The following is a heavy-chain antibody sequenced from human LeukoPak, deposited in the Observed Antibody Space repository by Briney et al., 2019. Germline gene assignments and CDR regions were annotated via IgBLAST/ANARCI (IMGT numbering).Heavy chain of an antibody. CDR1: GGSFSSYY. CDR3: ARVGGWEPKLHGVTFDY. Sequence: PSETLSLACTVSGGSFSSYYWSWIRQSAGKGLEWIGRIYTSGSTDYNPSLKSRVTMSADTSKNQFSLKLSSVTAADTAVYFCARVGGWEPKLHGVTFDYLGQGTLVTVSS. J-gene: IGHJ4*02. V-gene: IGHV4-4*07. D-gene: IGHD1-26*01. CDR2: IYTSGST.